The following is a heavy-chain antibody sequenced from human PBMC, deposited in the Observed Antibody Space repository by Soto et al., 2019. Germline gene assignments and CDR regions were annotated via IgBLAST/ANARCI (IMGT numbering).Heavy chain of an antibody. Sequence: EVILVESGRGLARPGGSLRLSCATSGFSFSSFEMIWVRQAPGKGLEWISYISDSGSTMYYADSVKGRFTISRDNAKNSLYLQMSSLRVEDTALYYCARSTVTSDWGQGTQVTVSS. CDR1: GFSFSSFE. CDR3: ARSTVTSD. V-gene: IGHV3-48*03. J-gene: IGHJ4*02. D-gene: IGHD4-17*01. CDR2: ISDSGSTM.